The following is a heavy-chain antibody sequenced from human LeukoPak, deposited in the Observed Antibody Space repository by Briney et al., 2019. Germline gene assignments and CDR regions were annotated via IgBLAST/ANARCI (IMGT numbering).Heavy chain of an antibody. CDR2: ISSSSSTI. J-gene: IGHJ3*02. Sequence: GGSLRLSCAASGFTFSSYSMNWVRQAPGKGLEWVSYISSSSSTIYYADSVRGRFTISRDNAKNSLYLQMNSLRAEDTAVYYCAKVGKGQLLEAFDIWGQGTMVTVSP. CDR3: AKVGKGQLLEAFDI. CDR1: GFTFSSYS. V-gene: IGHV3-48*04. D-gene: IGHD2-2*01.